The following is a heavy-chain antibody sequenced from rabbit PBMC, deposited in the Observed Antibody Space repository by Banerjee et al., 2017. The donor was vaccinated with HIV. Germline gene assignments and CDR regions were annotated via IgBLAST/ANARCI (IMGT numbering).Heavy chain of an antibody. D-gene: IGHD6-1*01. CDR3: ARAAGYGGYGFATGFNL. CDR1: GFSFSSSYY. CDR2: ISTGDGTT. J-gene: IGHJ4*01. V-gene: IGHV1S47*01. Sequence: QEQLVESGGGLVQPEGSLTLTCTASGFSFSSSYYMCWVRQAPGKGLEWIGCISTGDGTTDYASWVNGRFTISLDNAQNTVFLQMTSLTAADTATYFCARAAGYGGYGFATGFNLWGQGTLVTVS.